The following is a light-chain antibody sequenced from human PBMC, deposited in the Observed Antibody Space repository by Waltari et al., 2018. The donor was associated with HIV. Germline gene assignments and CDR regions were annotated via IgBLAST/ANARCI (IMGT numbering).Light chain of an antibody. CDR1: SSDVGSSNL. J-gene: IGLJ2*01. Sequence: QSALTQPASVSGSPGPSVTISFPGTSSDVGSSNLFSWYQQHPGKAPKLMIYEVTKRPSGVSNHFSASKSGNTASLTISGLQAEDEADYYCCSYAGGNTLVFGGGTKLTVL. CDR3: CSYAGGNTLV. CDR2: EVT. V-gene: IGLV2-23*02.